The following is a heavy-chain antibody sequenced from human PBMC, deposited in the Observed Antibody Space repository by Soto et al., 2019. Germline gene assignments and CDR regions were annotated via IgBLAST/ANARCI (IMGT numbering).Heavy chain of an antibody. CDR2: IFYTGST. D-gene: IGHD6-13*01. CDR3: ASVYSVNYLGYFDY. Sequence: QVQLQESGPGLVKPSETLSLTCTVSGGPFSRGGYYWSWIRQHPGKGLECIGYIFYTGSTYYNPTLKSRVTMSVDTSKRQFSLNLSSLTAADTAVYYCASVYSVNYLGYFDYWGQGALVTVSS. CDR1: GGPFSRGGYY. J-gene: IGHJ4*02. V-gene: IGHV4-31*03.